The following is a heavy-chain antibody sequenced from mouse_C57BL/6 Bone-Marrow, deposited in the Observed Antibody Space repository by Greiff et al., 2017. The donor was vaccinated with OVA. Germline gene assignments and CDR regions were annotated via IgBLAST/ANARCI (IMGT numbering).Heavy chain of an antibody. V-gene: IGHV1-54*01. J-gene: IGHJ3*01. CDR1: GYAFTNYL. CDR3: ARRGTTVVPFAY. D-gene: IGHD1-1*01. Sequence: QVQLQQSGAELVRPGTSVKVSCKASGYAFTNYLIEWVKQRPGQGLEWIGVINPGSGGTNYNEKLKGKATLTADKSSSTAYMQRSSLTSEDSAVYFGARRGTTVVPFAYWGQGTLVTVSA. CDR2: INPGSGGT.